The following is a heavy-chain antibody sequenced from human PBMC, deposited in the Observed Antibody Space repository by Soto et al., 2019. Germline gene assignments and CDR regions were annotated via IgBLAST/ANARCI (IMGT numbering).Heavy chain of an antibody. CDR1: GFTFSLYS. Sequence: EVQLVESGGGLVQPGGSLRLSCAASGFTFSLYSMSWVRQAPGKGLEWVSYISRSSTGIHYADSVKGRLTISREDATDSIDLQLKSVRAGGTAVYNWARAVTWGLEVWCHRPTVSISS. D-gene: IGHD3-10*01. CDR3: ARAVTWGLEV. CDR2: ISRSSTGI. V-gene: IGHV3-48*01. J-gene: IGHJ6*02.